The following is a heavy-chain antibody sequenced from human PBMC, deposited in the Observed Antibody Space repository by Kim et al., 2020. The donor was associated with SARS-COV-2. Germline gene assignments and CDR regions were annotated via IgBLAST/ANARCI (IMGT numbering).Heavy chain of an antibody. J-gene: IGHJ6*02. V-gene: IGHV5-51*01. Sequence: GESLKISCKGSGYSFTSYWIGWVRQMPGKGLEWMGIIYPGDSDTRYSPSFQGQVTISADKSISTAYLQWSSLKASDTAMYYCARLVSAKPTRNFLTGYYILDYYGMDVWGQGTTVTVSS. D-gene: IGHD3-9*01. CDR3: ARLVSAKPTRNFLTGYYILDYYGMDV. CDR2: IYPGDSDT. CDR1: GYSFTSYW.